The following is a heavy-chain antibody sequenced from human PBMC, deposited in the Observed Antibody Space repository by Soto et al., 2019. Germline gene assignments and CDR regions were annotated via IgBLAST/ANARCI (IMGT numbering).Heavy chain of an antibody. J-gene: IGHJ4*02. Sequence: QVQLVQSGAEVKKPGSSVKVSCKASGGTFSSYTISWVRQAPGQGLEWMGRIIPILGIANDAQKFQGRVTITADKSTSTAYMELSSLRSEDTAVYYCARAEGSGSSIDYWGQGTLVTVSS. CDR3: ARAEGSGSSIDY. V-gene: IGHV1-69*02. CDR1: GGTFSSYT. CDR2: IIPILGIA. D-gene: IGHD3-10*01.